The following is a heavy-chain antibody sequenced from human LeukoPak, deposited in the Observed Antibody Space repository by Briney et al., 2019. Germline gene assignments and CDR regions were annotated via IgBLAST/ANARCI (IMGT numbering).Heavy chain of an antibody. CDR3: AKDIRSYYYGSGAGAFDI. CDR1: GFTFDDYA. CDR2: ISWNSGSI. Sequence: PGRSLRLSCAASGFTFDDYAMHWVRQAPGKGLEWVSGISWNSGSIVYADSVKGRFTISRDNAKNSLYLQMNSLRAEDTALYYCAKDIRSYYYGSGAGAFDIWGQGTTVTVSS. V-gene: IGHV3-9*01. D-gene: IGHD3-10*01. J-gene: IGHJ3*02.